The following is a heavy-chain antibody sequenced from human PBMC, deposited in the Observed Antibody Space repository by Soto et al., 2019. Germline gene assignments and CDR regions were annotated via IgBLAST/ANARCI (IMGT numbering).Heavy chain of an antibody. J-gene: IGHJ4*02. Sequence: QVQLQESGPGLVKPSGTLSLTCAVSSGSIRSSNWWSWVRQPPGKGLEWIGEIYHSGSTNYNPSLKSRVTISVDKSRDQFSLKLSSVTAADTAVYYCARFGYSGYDGTDYWGQGTLVTVSS. CDR2: IYHSGST. CDR3: ARFGYSGYDGTDY. D-gene: IGHD5-12*01. V-gene: IGHV4-4*02. CDR1: SGSIRSSNW.